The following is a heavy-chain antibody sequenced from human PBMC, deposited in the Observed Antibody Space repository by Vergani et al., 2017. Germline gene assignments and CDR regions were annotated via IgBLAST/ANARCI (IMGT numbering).Heavy chain of an antibody. CDR2: IYSDGST. CDR1: GFTVSTNY. V-gene: IGHV3-53*02. Sequence: EVQLVETGGGLIQPGGSLRLSCAASGFTVSTNYMTWVRQAPGKGLEWVSIIYSDGSTYYADSVKGRFTISRDNYKNTLYLQMNSLRAEDTAVYYCARDSGVVPAAIGAFDVWGQGTTVTVSS. D-gene: IGHD2-2*01. CDR3: ARDSGVVPAAIGAFDV. J-gene: IGHJ3*01.